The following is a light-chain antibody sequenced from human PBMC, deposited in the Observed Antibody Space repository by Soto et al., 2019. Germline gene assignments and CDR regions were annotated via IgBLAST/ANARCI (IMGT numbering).Light chain of an antibody. V-gene: IGKV3-20*01. CDR1: ENVSNNY. J-gene: IGKJ2*01. Sequence: EVVLTQSPGTLSLSPGERATLSCRASENVSNNYLAWYQQKPGQAPRLLIIGSSDRAAGIPDRFSGSGSGTDFTLTISRLEPEDFAVYYCQQYGSSPPYTFGQGTKLEIK. CDR3: QQYGSSPPYT. CDR2: GSS.